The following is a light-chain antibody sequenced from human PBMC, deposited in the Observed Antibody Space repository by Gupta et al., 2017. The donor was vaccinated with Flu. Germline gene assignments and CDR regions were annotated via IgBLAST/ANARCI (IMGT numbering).Light chain of an antibody. CDR2: KAS. Sequence: DIQMTQSPSTLSASVGDRVTITCRASQSISSWLAWYQQKPGKAPKLLIYKASSLESGVPSRFSGSGSGTEFTLTISSLQPDDFATYYFQQYNSYSSSLGQGTKLEIK. CDR3: QQYNSYSSS. V-gene: IGKV1-5*03. CDR1: QSISSW. J-gene: IGKJ2*03.